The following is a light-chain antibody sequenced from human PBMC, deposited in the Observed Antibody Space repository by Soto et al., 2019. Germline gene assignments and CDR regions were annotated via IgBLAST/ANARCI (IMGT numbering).Light chain of an antibody. Sequence: EIMLTQSPDTLSLSPGERATLSCRASQSVSSFLAWYQHKPGQAPRLLIYGASTRATGIPARFSGSGSGTEFTLTISSLQSEDFAVYYCQQYNNWPSVTFGQGTKVDI. J-gene: IGKJ1*01. CDR1: QSVSSF. V-gene: IGKV3-15*01. CDR3: QQYNNWPSVT. CDR2: GAS.